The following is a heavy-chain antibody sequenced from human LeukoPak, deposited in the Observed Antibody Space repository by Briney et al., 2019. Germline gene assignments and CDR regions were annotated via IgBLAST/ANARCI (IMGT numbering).Heavy chain of an antibody. V-gene: IGHV1-8*01. D-gene: IGHD3-16*01. J-gene: IGHJ3*02. Sequence: ASVKVSCKTSGYTFTNFDINWVRQATGQGLEWMGWMNPNSGTTGHARKFQGRVTMTRSTSISTAYMELSRLRSEDTAVYFCARSRGVLGGGFDSFNIWGQGTRVTVSS. CDR2: MNPNSGTT. CDR3: ARSRGVLGGGFDSFNI. CDR1: GYTFTNFD.